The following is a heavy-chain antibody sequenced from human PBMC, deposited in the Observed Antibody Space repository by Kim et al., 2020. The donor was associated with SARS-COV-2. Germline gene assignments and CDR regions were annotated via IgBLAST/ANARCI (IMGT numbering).Heavy chain of an antibody. CDR3: ATDGAGYSSSYYFDY. D-gene: IGHD6-13*01. J-gene: IGHJ4*02. V-gene: IGHV1-24*01. CDR1: GYTLTELS. Sequence: ASVKVSCKVSGYTLTELSMHWVRQAPGKGLEWMGGFDPEDGETIYAQKFQGRVTMTEDTSTDTAYMELSSLRSEDTSVYYCATDGAGYSSSYYFDYWGQGTLVTVSS. CDR2: FDPEDGET.